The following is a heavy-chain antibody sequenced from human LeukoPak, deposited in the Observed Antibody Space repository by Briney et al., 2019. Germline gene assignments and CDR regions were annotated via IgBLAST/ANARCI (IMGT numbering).Heavy chain of an antibody. Sequence: GRSLRLSCAASGFTFSSYAMHWVRQAPGKGLEWVAVISYDGSNKYYADSVKGRFTISRDNSKNTLYLQMNSLRAEDTAVYYCARDWHSSSWLYYFDYWGQGTLVTVSS. D-gene: IGHD6-13*01. CDR3: ARDWHSSSWLYYFDY. V-gene: IGHV3-30-3*01. J-gene: IGHJ4*02. CDR1: GFTFSSYA. CDR2: ISYDGSNK.